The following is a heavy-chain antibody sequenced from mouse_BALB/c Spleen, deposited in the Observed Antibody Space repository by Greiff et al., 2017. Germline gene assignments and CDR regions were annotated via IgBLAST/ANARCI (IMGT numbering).Heavy chain of an antibody. V-gene: IGHV1-12*01. D-gene: IGHD1-3*01. CDR3: ASKNFDY. Sequence: QVQLQQPGAELVKPGASVKMSCKASGYTFTSYNMHWVKQTPGQGLEWIGAIYPGNGDTSYNQKFKGKATLTADKSSSTAYMQLSSLTSEDSAVYYCASKNFDYWGQGTSLTVSS. J-gene: IGHJ2*03. CDR1: GYTFTSYN. CDR2: IYPGNGDT.